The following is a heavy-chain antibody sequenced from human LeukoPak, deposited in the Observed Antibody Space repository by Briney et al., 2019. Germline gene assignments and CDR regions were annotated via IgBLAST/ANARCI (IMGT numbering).Heavy chain of an antibody. J-gene: IGHJ4*02. Sequence: GGSLRLSCATSGFTFGSYWMTWVRQPPGKGLEWVANIKQDGSEKNYVDSVKSRFTISRDNSKNSLYLQMNSLRAEDTAVYYCARDPPRHVQVPCYWGQGTRVTVSS. V-gene: IGHV3-7*03. CDR1: GFTFGSYW. CDR3: ARDPPRHVQVPCY. D-gene: IGHD1-1*01. CDR2: IKQDGSEK.